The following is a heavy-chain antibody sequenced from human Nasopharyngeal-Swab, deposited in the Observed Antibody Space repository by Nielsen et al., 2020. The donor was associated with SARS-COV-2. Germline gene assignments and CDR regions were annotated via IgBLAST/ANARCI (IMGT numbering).Heavy chain of an antibody. V-gene: IGHV4-34*01. D-gene: IGHD4-17*01. J-gene: IGHJ2*01. CDR2: INHSGST. CDR3: ARESGDYGDYSVYWYFDL. CDR1: GGSISNYY. Sequence: SETLSLTCTVSGGSISNYYWSWIRQPPGKGLEWIGEINHSGSTNYNPSLKSRVTISVDTSKNQFSLKLTSVTAADTAVYYCARESGDYGDYSVYWYFDLWGRGTLVTVSS.